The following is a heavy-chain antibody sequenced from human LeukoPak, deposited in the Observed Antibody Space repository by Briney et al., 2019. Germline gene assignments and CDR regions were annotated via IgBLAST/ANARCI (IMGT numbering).Heavy chain of an antibody. V-gene: IGHV5-51*01. D-gene: IGHD3-22*01. CDR2: IYPGDSDT. CDR3: ARLGYYDSSGYFRAYYYYYMDV. J-gene: IGHJ6*03. CDR1: GYSFTSYW. Sequence: GESLRISCKGSGYSFTSYWIGWVRQMPGKGLEWMGIIYPGDSDTRYSPSFQGQVTISADKSISTAYLQWSSLKASDTAMYYCARLGYYDSSGYFRAYYYYYMDVWGKGTTVTVSS.